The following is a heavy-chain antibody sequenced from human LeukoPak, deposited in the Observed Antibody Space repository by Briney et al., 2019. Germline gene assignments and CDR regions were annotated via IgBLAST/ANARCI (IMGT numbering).Heavy chain of an antibody. CDR1: GFTFSSYG. Sequence: GGSLRLPCAASGFTFSSYGMRWVRQAPGKGLEWVAVIWYDGSNKYYADSVKGRFTISRDNSKNTLYLQMNSLRAEDTAVYYCARQKANYHDAFDIWGQGTMVTVSS. V-gene: IGHV3-33*01. J-gene: IGHJ3*02. D-gene: IGHD4/OR15-4a*01. CDR2: IWYDGSNK. CDR3: ARQKANYHDAFDI.